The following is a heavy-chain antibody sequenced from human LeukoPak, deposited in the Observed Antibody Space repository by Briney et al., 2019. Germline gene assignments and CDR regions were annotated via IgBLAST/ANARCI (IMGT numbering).Heavy chain of an antibody. CDR1: GGSISSYY. Sequence: PSETLSLTCAVSGGSISSYYWSWIRQPPGKGLEWIGEINHSGSTNYNPSLKSRVTISVDTSKNQFSLKLSSVTAADTAVYYCAREMSSGWYMPVYYYYGMDVWGQGTRVTVSS. V-gene: IGHV4-34*01. D-gene: IGHD6-19*01. CDR2: INHSGST. CDR3: AREMSSGWYMPVYYYYGMDV. J-gene: IGHJ6*02.